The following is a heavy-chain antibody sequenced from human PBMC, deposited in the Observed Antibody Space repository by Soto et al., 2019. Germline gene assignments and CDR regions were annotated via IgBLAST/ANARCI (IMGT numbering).Heavy chain of an antibody. D-gene: IGHD5-12*01. Sequence: GGSLRLSCTPSGFTFGNYWMSWVRQAPGKGLEWVACIKQDGSAKYYVDSVKGRFTISRDNAKNSLYLQMNSLRAEDTALYYCASLDHLIEYSRHGDFDYWGQGTLVTLSS. V-gene: IGHV3-7*01. CDR3: ASLDHLIEYSRHGDFDY. CDR1: GFTFGNYW. J-gene: IGHJ4*02. CDR2: IKQDGSAK.